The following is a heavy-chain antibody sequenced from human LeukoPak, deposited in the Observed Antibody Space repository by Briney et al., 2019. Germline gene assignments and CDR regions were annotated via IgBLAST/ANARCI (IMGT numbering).Heavy chain of an antibody. J-gene: IGHJ4*02. CDR1: GGSFSGYY. D-gene: IGHD6-13*01. CDR3: ARLLGGSSWYEY. CDR2: IYYSGST. V-gene: IGHV4-59*01. Sequence: PSETLSLTCAVYGGSFSGYYWSWIRQPPGKGLEWIGYIYYSGSTNYNPSLKSRVTISVDTSKNQFSLQLTSVTAADTAVYYCARLLGGSSWYEYWGQGTLVTVSS.